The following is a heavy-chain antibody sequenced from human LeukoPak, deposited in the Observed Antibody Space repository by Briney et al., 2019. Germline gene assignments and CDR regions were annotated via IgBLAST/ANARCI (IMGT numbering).Heavy chain of an antibody. CDR2: MNPNSGNT. D-gene: IGHD3-10*01. V-gene: IGHV1-8*01. Sequence: GASVKVSCKASGYTFTSYDINWVRQASGQGLEWMGWMNPNSGNTGYAQKFQGRVTMTRNTSISTAYMELSSLRSEDTAVYYCARGTYYYGSGSYLYWGQGTLVTVSS. CDR1: GYTFTSYD. J-gene: IGHJ4*02. CDR3: ARGTYYYGSGSYLY.